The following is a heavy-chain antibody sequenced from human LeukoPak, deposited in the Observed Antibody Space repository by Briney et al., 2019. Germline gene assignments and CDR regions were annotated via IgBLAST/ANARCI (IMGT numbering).Heavy chain of an antibody. CDR2: IVGSGTGT. D-gene: IGHD1-26*01. J-gene: IGHJ6*03. CDR3: AMGPITTAPYYMDV. Sequence: GGSLRISCAASGFSFSSYAMHWVRQVPGKVPEWLSTIVGSGTGTFYSDSLRGRFAISRDNSKNTVYLQMNSLRAEDTAVYYCAMGPITTAPYYMDVWGKGATVTVSS. CDR1: GFSFSSYA. V-gene: IGHV3-23*01.